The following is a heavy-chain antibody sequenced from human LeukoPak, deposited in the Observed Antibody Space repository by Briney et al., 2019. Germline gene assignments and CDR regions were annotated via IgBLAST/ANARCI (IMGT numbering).Heavy chain of an antibody. J-gene: IGHJ4*01. Sequence: ASVKVSCKASGYTFTDYYMHWVRQAPGQGLEWMGWINPNSGGTNYAQEFQGRVSMTRDTSISTAYMEVSRLRSDDTAVYYCARGHVVTTLDYWGXGXLXTVSS. V-gene: IGHV1-2*02. CDR1: GYTFTDYY. D-gene: IGHD4-17*01. CDR2: INPNSGGT. CDR3: ARGHVVTTLDY.